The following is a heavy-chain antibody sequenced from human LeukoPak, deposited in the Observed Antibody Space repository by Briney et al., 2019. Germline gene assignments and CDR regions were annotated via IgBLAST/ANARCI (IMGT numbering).Heavy chain of an antibody. D-gene: IGHD6-19*01. J-gene: IGHJ4*02. CDR1: GFTFSSYG. V-gene: IGHV3-33*01. Sequence: PGGSLRLSCAASGFTFSSYGMHWVRQAPGKGLEWVAVIWYDGSNKYYADSVKGRFTISRDNSKNTLYLQMNSLRAEVTAVYYCARSRFMRGWLVRGSLDYWGQGTLVTVSS. CDR2: IWYDGSNK. CDR3: ARSRFMRGWLVRGSLDY.